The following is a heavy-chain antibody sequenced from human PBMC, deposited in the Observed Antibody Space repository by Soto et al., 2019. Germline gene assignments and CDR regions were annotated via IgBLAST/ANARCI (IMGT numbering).Heavy chain of an antibody. CDR2: IIPIVGTA. Sequence: GASVKVSGKASGRTFSSYAISWERQGPGQGLEWMGGIIPIVGTANYAQKFQGRVTITADESTSTAYMELSSLRSEDTAVYYCAGKRGYSGYDLWYWGQGTLVTVS. CDR1: GRTFSSYA. D-gene: IGHD5-12*01. V-gene: IGHV1-69*13. CDR3: AGKRGYSGYDLWY. J-gene: IGHJ4*02.